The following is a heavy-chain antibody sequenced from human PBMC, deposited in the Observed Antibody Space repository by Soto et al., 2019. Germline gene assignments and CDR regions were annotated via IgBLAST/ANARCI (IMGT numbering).Heavy chain of an antibody. Sequence: GGSLRLSCAASGFTFSSYAVSWVRQAPGKGLEWVAIISYDGILKYYADSVKGRFTISRDTSKGALYLQMNSLRPEDTAVYYCAKDFKVSGGHYGSLNYYYGMDVWGQGTTVTVSS. CDR1: GFTFSSYA. D-gene: IGHD3-10*01. CDR2: ISYDGILK. J-gene: IGHJ6*02. CDR3: AKDFKVSGGHYGSLNYYYGMDV. V-gene: IGHV3-30*18.